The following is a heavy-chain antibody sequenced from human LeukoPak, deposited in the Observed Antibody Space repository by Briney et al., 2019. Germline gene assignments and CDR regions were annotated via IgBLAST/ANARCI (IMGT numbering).Heavy chain of an antibody. V-gene: IGHV3-23*01. CDR2: LSGSGGSK. CDR3: AKERTSEGYFDY. J-gene: IGHJ4*02. D-gene: IGHD1-1*01. CDR1: GFTFSTYA. Sequence: GGSLRLSCAASGFTFSTYAMSWVRQAPGKGLEWVSALSGSGGSKYYADSVKGRFTISRDNSKNTLYLQMNSLRAEDTAVYYCAKERTSEGYFDYWGPGTLVTVSS.